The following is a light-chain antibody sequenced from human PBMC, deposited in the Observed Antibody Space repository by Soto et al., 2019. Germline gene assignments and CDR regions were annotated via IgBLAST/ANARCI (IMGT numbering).Light chain of an antibody. CDR2: DAS. CDR1: QSISRW. V-gene: IGKV1-5*01. CDR3: QQYNSYSPTWT. J-gene: IGKJ1*01. Sequence: DIQMTQSPSTLSASVGDRVTITCRASQSISRWLAWHQQKPGKAPRLLIYDASNLQRGVPSRFSGSGSGTEFTLTISSLQPDDFATYYCQQYNSYSPTWTFGQGTKVEIK.